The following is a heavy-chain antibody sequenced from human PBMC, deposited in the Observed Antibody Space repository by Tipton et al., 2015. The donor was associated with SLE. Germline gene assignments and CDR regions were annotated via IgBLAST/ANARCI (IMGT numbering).Heavy chain of an antibody. CDR3: ARDSGIGAFDI. Sequence: TLSLTCTVSGGSISSGSYYWSWIRQPAGKGLEWIGRIYTSGSTHYNPSLKSRVTISVDTSKNQFSLKLSSVTAADTAVYYCARDSGIGAFDIWGQGTMVTVSS. J-gene: IGHJ3*02. D-gene: IGHD6-13*01. V-gene: IGHV4-61*02. CDR1: GGSISSGSYY. CDR2: IYTSGST.